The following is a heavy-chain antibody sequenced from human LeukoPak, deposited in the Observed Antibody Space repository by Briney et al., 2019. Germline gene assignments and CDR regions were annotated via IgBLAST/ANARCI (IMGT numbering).Heavy chain of an antibody. D-gene: IGHD1-26*01. J-gene: IGHJ6*03. CDR3: ATGIMGIRDEDYYCYYMDF. V-gene: IGHV1-69-2*01. CDR2: VDPEDGET. CDR1: GYTFTDYY. Sequence: VRVSCKVSGYTFTDYYMHGVQEAPGKGLEWMGLVDPEDGETIYAEKFQGRVTITADTSTDTAYMELSSLRSEDTAVYCCATGIMGIRDEDYYCYYMDFWGKGTTVTVSS.